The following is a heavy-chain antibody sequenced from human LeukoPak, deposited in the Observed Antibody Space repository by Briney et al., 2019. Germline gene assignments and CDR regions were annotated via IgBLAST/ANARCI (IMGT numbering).Heavy chain of an antibody. D-gene: IGHD6-13*01. V-gene: IGHV3-9*01. CDR1: GFTFDDYA. CDR3: AKDMEGYSSSWAFDY. J-gene: IGHJ4*02. CDR2: ISWNSGSI. Sequence: PGGSLRLSCAASGFTFDDYAMHWVRQAPGKGLEWVSGISWNSGSIGYADSVKGRFTISRDNAKNSLYLQMNSLRAEDTALYYCAKDMEGYSSSWAFDYWGQGTLVTVSS.